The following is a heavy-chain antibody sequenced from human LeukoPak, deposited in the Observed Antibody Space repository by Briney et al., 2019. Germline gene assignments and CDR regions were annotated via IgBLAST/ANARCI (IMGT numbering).Heavy chain of an antibody. J-gene: IGHJ4*02. Sequence: ASVKVSCTASGYTFTIYDINWVRQAPGQGLEWMGWMNPNSGNTGYAQKFQGRVTMTRNTSISTAYMELSSLRSEDTAVYYCARVRRWLQFLGSKDYYFDYWGQGTLVTVSS. CDR1: GYTFTIYD. D-gene: IGHD5-24*01. CDR2: MNPNSGNT. CDR3: ARVRRWLQFLGSKDYYFDY. V-gene: IGHV1-8*01.